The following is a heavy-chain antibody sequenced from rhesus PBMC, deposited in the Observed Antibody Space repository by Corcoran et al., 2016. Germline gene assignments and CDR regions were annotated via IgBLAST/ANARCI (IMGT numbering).Heavy chain of an antibody. D-gene: IGHD2-39*02. Sequence: QVQLQESGPGLVKPSETLSLTCTVSGGSIRGYHNWNWISQAPGKGLEWIGVVYGNRASTNNNPSLKTRVTISKDTSKNQFSLRLTSVTAADTAVYYCARQGYTDHLGGLDSWGQGVVVTVSS. V-gene: IGHV4-143*01. CDR3: ARQGYTDHLGGLDS. CDR1: GGSIRGYHN. CDR2: VYGNRAST. J-gene: IGHJ6*01.